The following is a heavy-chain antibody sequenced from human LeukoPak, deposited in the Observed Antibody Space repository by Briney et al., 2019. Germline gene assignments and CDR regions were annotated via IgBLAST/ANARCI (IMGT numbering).Heavy chain of an antibody. J-gene: IGHJ6*02. CDR1: GGTFSSYA. CDR3: ASEREWELDYYYGMDV. Sequence: ASVKVSCKASGGTFSSYAISWVRQAPGQGLEWMGRIIPILGIANYARKFQGRVTITADKSTSTAYMELSSLRSEDTAVYYCASEREWELDYYYGMDVWGQGTTVTVSS. D-gene: IGHD1-26*01. V-gene: IGHV1-69*04. CDR2: IIPILGIA.